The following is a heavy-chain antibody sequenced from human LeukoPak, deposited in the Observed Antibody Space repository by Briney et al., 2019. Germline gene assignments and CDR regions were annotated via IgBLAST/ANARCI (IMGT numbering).Heavy chain of an antibody. V-gene: IGHV4-30-4*02. CDR1: GGSISSGDYF. CDR3: ARDLGYYGSGSFDP. D-gene: IGHD3-10*01. Sequence: SETLSLTCNVSGGSISSGDYFWNWIRQPPGKGLEWLGYIHYTGSTYYNPSLQSRVTMSVDTSKNQFSLKLSSVTAADTAMYYCARDLGYYGSGSFDPWGQGTLVTVSS. J-gene: IGHJ5*02. CDR2: IHYTGST.